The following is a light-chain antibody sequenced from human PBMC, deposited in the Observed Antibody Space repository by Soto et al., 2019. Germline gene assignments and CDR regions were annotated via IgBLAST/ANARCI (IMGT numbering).Light chain of an antibody. V-gene: IGLV2-11*01. CDR3: CSYAGSHTYV. J-gene: IGLJ1*01. Sequence: QSVLTQPRSVSGSPGQSVSISCTGTSSDVGGYNYVSWYQQHPGKAPKLMIYDVSERPSGVPDRFSGSKSANTASLTISGLQAEDEADYYCCSYAGSHTYVFGTGTRSPS. CDR1: SSDVGGYNY. CDR2: DVS.